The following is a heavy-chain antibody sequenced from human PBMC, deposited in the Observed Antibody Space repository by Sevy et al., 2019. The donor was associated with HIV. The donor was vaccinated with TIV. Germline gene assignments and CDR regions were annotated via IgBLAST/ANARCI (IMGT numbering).Heavy chain of an antibody. V-gene: IGHV3-11*01. CDR2: ISSSGSTI. CDR3: ASDGMMGCTFDI. J-gene: IGHJ3*02. D-gene: IGHD2-8*01. CDR1: GFTFSDYY. Sequence: GESLKISCAASGFTFSDYYMSWIRQAPGKGLEWVSYISSSGSTIYDADSVKGRFTISRDNAKNSLYLQMNSLRAEDTAVYYCASDGMMGCTFDIWGQGTMVTVSS.